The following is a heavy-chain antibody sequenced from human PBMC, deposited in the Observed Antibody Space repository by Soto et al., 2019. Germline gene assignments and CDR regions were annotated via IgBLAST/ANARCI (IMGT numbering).Heavy chain of an antibody. V-gene: IGHV4-39*01. CDR1: GGSISSSSYY. CDR3: ARSPPYDYIWGSYRHYFDY. CDR2: IYYSGST. D-gene: IGHD3-16*02. J-gene: IGHJ4*02. Sequence: QLQLQESGPGLVKPSETLSLTCTVSGGSISSSSYYWGWIRQPPGKGLEWIGSIYYSGSTYYNPSLKSRVTISVDTSKNQFSLKLSSVTAADTAVYYCARSPPYDYIWGSYRHYFDYWGQGTLVTVSS.